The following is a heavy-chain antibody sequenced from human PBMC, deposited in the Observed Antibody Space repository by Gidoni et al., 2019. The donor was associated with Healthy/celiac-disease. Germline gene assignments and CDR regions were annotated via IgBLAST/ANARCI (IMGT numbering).Heavy chain of an antibody. J-gene: IGHJ4*02. V-gene: IGHV4-39*01. D-gene: IGHD2-2*02. CDR2: IYYSGST. Sequence: QLQLQESSPGLVKPSETLSRTCTVSGGSISSSSYYWGWIRQPPGKGLEWIGSIYYSGSTYYNPSLKSRVTISVDTSKNQFSLKLSSVTAADTAVYYCARHRGIVVVPAAIAYWGQGTLVTVSS. CDR1: GGSISSSSYY. CDR3: ARHRGIVVVPAAIAY.